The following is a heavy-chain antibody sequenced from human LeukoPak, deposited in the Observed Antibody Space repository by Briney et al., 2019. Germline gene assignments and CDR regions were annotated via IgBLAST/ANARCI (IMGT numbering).Heavy chain of an antibody. Sequence: PSETLSLTCAVYGGSFSGYYWTWIRQPPGKGLEWIGEINHSGSTNYNASLKSRVTISVDTSKNHFSLKLSSVTAADTAVYYCARGSPRYGRERKWFDPGGQGTQVTVSS. D-gene: IGHD1-1*01. CDR2: INHSGST. CDR3: ARGSPRYGRERKWFDP. J-gene: IGHJ5*02. CDR1: GGSFSGYY. V-gene: IGHV4-34*01.